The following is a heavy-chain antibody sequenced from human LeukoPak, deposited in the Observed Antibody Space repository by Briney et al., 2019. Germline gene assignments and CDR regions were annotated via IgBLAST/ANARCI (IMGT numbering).Heavy chain of an antibody. CDR2: IYYSGST. D-gene: IGHD6-13*01. CDR1: GGSISSSSYY. CDR3: ARGLAAAANNWFDP. Sequence: SETLSLTCTVSGGSISSSSYYWGWIRQPPGKGLEWIGSIYYSGSTYYNPSLKRRVTISVDTSKNQFSLKLSSVTAADTAVYYCARGLAAAANNWFDPWGQGTLVTVSS. V-gene: IGHV4-39*07. J-gene: IGHJ5*02.